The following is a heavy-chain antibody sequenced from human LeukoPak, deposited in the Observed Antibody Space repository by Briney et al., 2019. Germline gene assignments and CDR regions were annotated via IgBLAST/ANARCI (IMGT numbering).Heavy chain of an antibody. V-gene: IGHV1-69*01. J-gene: IGHJ4*02. CDR3: ARGDLMWFGELEG. D-gene: IGHD3-10*01. CDR2: IIPIFGTA. CDR1: GGTFSSYA. Sequence: SVKVSCKASGGTFSSYAISWVRQAPGQGLEWMGGIIPIFGTANYAQKFQGRVTITADESTSTAYMELSSLRSEDTAVYYCARGDLMWFGELEGWGQGTLVTVSS.